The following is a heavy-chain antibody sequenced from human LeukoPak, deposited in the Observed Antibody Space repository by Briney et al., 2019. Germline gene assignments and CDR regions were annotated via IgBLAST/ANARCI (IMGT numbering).Heavy chain of an antibody. D-gene: IGHD3/OR15-3a*01. CDR3: ARSETWTNWFDP. J-gene: IGHJ5*02. V-gene: IGHV4-4*09. CDR1: GGSISSDY. CDR2: IYNTWTT. Sequence: SETLSLTCTVPGGSISSDYWSWIRQPPGKRLEWIGYIYNTWTTNYNPSIKSRVTISLDMPKNQFSLKLTSVTAADTAVYYCARSETWTNWFDPWGQGTLVTVSS.